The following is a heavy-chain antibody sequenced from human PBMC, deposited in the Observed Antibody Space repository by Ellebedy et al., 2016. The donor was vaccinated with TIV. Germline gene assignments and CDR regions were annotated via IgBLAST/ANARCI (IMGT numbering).Heavy chain of an antibody. CDR3: ASVTFSSLSPFDS. J-gene: IGHJ4*02. D-gene: IGHD6-13*01. CDR2: INPNSGAT. CDR1: GYTFTGYY. V-gene: IGHV1-2*02. Sequence: AASVKVSCKASGYTFTGYYMHWVRQAPGQGLEWMGWINPNSGATTYAQKFQGRVTMTRDTSITTAYMELNRLTSDDTATYYCASVTFSSLSPFDSWGQGTLVIVSS.